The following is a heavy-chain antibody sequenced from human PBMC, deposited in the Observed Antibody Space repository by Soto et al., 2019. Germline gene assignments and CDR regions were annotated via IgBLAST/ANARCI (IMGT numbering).Heavy chain of an antibody. Sequence: SLRLSCAASGFSFSNHGMQWARQAPGKGLEWVAVISYDGNVKYYTDSVKGRFTISRDNSQSTLFLQMDSLRPEDAAVYYCARESEDLTSNFDYWGQGTLVTVSS. CDR2: ISYDGNVK. CDR1: GFSFSNHG. CDR3: ARESEDLTSNFDY. J-gene: IGHJ4*02. V-gene: IGHV3-30*03.